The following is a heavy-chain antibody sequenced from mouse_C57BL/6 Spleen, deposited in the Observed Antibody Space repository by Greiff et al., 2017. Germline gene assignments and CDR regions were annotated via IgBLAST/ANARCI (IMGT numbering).Heavy chain of an antibody. Sequence: EVHLVESGGGLVKPGGSLKLSCAASGFTFSSYAMSWVRQTPEKRLEWVATISDGGSYTYYPDNVKGRFTISRDNAKNTRYLQMSHLKSEDTAMYYCARGGNERGFAYWGQGTLVTVSA. CDR3: ARGGNERGFAY. CDR2: ISDGGSYT. CDR1: GFTFSSYA. J-gene: IGHJ3*01. V-gene: IGHV5-4*01.